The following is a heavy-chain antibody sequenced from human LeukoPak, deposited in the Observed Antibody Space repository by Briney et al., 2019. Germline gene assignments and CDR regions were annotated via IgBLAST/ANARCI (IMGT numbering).Heavy chain of an antibody. CDR1: GGSISSYY. J-gene: IGHJ4*02. CDR2: IYPSGST. V-gene: IGHV4-4*07. Sequence: SETLSLTCTVSGGSISSYYWSWIRQPAGKGLEWIGRIYPSGSTNYNPSLKSRVTISVDKSKNQFSLKLSSVTAADTAVYYCARGAVSYYGSGSLSYYFDYWGQGTLVTVSS. CDR3: ARGAVSYYGSGSLSYYFDY. D-gene: IGHD3-10*01.